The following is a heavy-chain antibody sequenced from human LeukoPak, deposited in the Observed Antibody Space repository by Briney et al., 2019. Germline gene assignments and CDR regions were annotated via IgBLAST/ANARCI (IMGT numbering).Heavy chain of an antibody. D-gene: IGHD3-3*01. V-gene: IGHV5-51*01. Sequence: GESLKISCKGSGYSFTSYWIGWVRQMPGKGLEWMGIIYPGDSDTRYSPSFQGQVTISADKSISTAYLQWSSLKASDTAMYYCARRVGRITIFGVVPNKRGYYFDYWGQGTLVTVSS. CDR1: GYSFTSYW. CDR3: ARRVGRITIFGVVPNKRGYYFDY. J-gene: IGHJ4*02. CDR2: IYPGDSDT.